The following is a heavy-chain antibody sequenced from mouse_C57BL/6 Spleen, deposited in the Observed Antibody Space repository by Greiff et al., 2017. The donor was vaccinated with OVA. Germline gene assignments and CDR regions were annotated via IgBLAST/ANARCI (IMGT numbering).Heavy chain of an antibody. Sequence: VKLMESGAELVRPGTSVKVSCKASGYAFTNYLIEWVKQRPGQGLEWIGVINPGSGGTNYNEKFKGKATLTADKSSSTAYMQLSSLTSEDSAVYFCAREGYGSSYGGYFDYWGQGTTLTVSS. D-gene: IGHD1-1*01. CDR2: INPGSGGT. J-gene: IGHJ2*01. V-gene: IGHV1-54*01. CDR3: AREGYGSSYGGYFDY. CDR1: GYAFTNYL.